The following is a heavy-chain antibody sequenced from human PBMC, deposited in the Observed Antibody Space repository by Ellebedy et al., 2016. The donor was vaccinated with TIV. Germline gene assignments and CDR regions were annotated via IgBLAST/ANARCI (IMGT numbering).Heavy chain of an antibody. CDR3: AKEDTSWNLDV. Sequence: MPSETLSLTCTVSGASISSSSFYWAWIRQPPGMGLEWLGSIFFSGCTYYNPSLNSRVSLSVDTSKNRFSLKLTSATAADTAVYYCAKEDTSWNLDVWGKGTTVTVSS. J-gene: IGHJ6*04. CDR2: IFFSGCT. CDR1: GASISSSSFY. V-gene: IGHV4-39*07. D-gene: IGHD2-2*01.